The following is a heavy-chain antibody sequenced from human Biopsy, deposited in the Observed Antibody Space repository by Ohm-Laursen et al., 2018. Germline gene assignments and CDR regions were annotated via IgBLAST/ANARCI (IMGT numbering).Heavy chain of an antibody. CDR1: GGSFTGHY. CDR3: ARGSNDSGGLYFPR. D-gene: IGHD4-23*01. J-gene: IGHJ4*02. Sequence: PPGTLSLTCIVSGGSFTGHYWSWIRQPPGKGLEWIGHISCTGYTSYNASLKSRVTISVDTSRNHFSLRLSSLTAADTAVCYCARGSNDSGGLYFPRWGQGTLLTVSS. CDR2: ISCTGYT. V-gene: IGHV4-59*11.